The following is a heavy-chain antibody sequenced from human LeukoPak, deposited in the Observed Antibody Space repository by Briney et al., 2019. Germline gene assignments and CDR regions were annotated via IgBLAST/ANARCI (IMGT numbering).Heavy chain of an antibody. CDR1: GFTFSTYA. D-gene: IGHD3-22*01. Sequence: GGSLRLSCAASGFTFSTYAMHWVRQAPGKGLEYVSAITGNGDTTSYANSVRGRFTISRDNSRNTLYLQMGSLRAEDMAVYYCARGRGYYHDSRGYYGSYFDYWGQGTLVTVSS. CDR3: ARGRGYYHDSRGYYGSYFDY. V-gene: IGHV3-64*01. CDR2: ITGNGDTT. J-gene: IGHJ4*02.